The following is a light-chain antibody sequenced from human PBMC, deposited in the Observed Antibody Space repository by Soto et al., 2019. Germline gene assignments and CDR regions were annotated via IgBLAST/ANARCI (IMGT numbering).Light chain of an antibody. CDR1: QSVSIH. J-gene: IGKJ2*03. Sequence: EIQMTQSPSSLSASVGDRVTISCRTTQSVSIHLNWYQQKPGKVPRLLIYSTSTLQKGVPSRFSGSGSGTAFALTISSVQPDDFATYYCQQSYNVSYSFGQGTKVDNK. CDR2: STS. CDR3: QQSYNVSYS. V-gene: IGKV1-39*01.